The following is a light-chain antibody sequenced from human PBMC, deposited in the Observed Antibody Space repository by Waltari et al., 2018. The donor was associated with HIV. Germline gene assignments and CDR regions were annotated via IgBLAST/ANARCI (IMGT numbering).Light chain of an antibody. CDR3: SSYTSTYV. J-gene: IGLJ1*01. Sequence: QSALTQPASGSGSPGKSITISCTGTSSDVGGSNYVSWYQQHPGKAPKLMIYDVSNRPSGVSNRFSGSKSGNTASLTISGLQAEDEADYYCSSYTSTYVFGTGTKVTVL. CDR1: SSDVGGSNY. CDR2: DVS. V-gene: IGLV2-14*01.